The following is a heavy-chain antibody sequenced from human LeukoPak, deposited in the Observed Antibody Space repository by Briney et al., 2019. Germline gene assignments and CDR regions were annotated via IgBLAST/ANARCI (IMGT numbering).Heavy chain of an antibody. Sequence: GGSLRLSCAASGFTFDDYAMHWVRQAPGEGLEWVSGISWNSGSIGYADSVKGRFTISRDNAKNSLYLQMNSLRAEDTALYYCAKDLWQQLDAFDIWGQGTMVTVSS. CDR2: ISWNSGSI. CDR1: GFTFDDYA. J-gene: IGHJ3*02. CDR3: AKDLWQQLDAFDI. D-gene: IGHD6-13*01. V-gene: IGHV3-9*01.